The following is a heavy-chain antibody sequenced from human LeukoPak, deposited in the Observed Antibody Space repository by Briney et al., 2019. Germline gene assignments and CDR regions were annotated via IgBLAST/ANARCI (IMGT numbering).Heavy chain of an antibody. V-gene: IGHV3-21*05. CDR3: ARGGVGLLIIPGWEYDNYGLDV. CDR2: ISSSGSYM. J-gene: IGHJ6*02. D-gene: IGHD3/OR15-3a*01. CDR1: GFTFSSYE. Sequence: GGSLRLSCAASGFTFSSYEMNWVRQAPGKGLEWVSYISSSGSYMYYADSVKGRFTISRDNAKNSLYLQMNSLRAEDTAVYYCARGGVGLLIIPGWEYDNYGLDVWGQGTTVTVSS.